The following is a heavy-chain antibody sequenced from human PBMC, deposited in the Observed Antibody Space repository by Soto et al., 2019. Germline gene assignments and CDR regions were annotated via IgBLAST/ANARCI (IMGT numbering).Heavy chain of an antibody. D-gene: IGHD2-15*01. V-gene: IGHV3-74*01. Sequence: TGGSLRLSCAASGFTFSSYWMHWVRQAPGKGLVWVSRINSDGSSTSYADSVKGRFTISRDNAKNTLYLQMNGLRAEDTAVYYCARVLDCSGGSCYSWFYYGMDVWGQGTTVTVSS. CDR2: INSDGSST. CDR3: ARVLDCSGGSCYSWFYYGMDV. CDR1: GFTFSSYW. J-gene: IGHJ6*02.